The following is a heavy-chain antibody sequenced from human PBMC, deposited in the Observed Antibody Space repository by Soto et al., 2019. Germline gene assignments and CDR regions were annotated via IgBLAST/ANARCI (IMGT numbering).Heavy chain of an antibody. CDR1: GFTLGDYG. V-gene: IGHV3-20*04. J-gene: IGHJ4*02. D-gene: IGHD5-12*01. CDR3: ARDPALSGYEPSHDY. CDR2: IDSSGGST. Sequence: GGSLRLSCAASGFTLGDYGMSWVRQAPGKGLERVSGIDSSGGSTDYADSVKGRFTISRDNAKNSLYLQMNSLGAEDTALYYCARDPALSGYEPSHDYWGQGTLVTVSS.